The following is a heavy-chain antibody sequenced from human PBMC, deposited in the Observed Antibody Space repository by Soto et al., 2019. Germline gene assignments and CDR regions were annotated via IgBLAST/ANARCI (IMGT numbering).Heavy chain of an antibody. J-gene: IGHJ6*02. Sequence: EVQLVESGGGLVKPGGSLRLSCAASGFTFSNAWMSWVRQAPGKGLEWVGRIKSKTDGGTTDYAAPVKGRFTISRDDSKNTLYLQMNSLKTEDTAVYYCTTDWPQSGYVGYYYGIDVWGQGTTVTVSS. D-gene: IGHD5-12*01. CDR2: IKSKTDGGTT. CDR1: GFTFSNAW. V-gene: IGHV3-15*01. CDR3: TTDWPQSGYVGYYYGIDV.